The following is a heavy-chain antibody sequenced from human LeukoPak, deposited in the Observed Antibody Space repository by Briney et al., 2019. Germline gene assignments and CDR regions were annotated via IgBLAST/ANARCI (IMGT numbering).Heavy chain of an antibody. D-gene: IGHD2-2*01. Sequence: GGSLRLSCAASGFTFSSYEMNWVRQAPGKGLEWVSYISSSGSTIYYADSVKGRFTISRDNAKNSLYLQMNSLRAEDTAVYYCARMGYCSSTSCYALSYYYGMDVWGQGTTVTVSS. CDR2: ISSSGSTI. J-gene: IGHJ6*02. CDR3: ARMGYCSSTSCYALSYYYGMDV. V-gene: IGHV3-48*03. CDR1: GFTFSSYE.